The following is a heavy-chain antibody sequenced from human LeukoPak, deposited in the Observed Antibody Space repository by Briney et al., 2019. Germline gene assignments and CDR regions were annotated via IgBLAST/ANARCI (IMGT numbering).Heavy chain of an antibody. J-gene: IGHJ3*02. CDR3: ARVPAVAGTRRFGAFDI. V-gene: IGHV3-30-3*01. CDR2: ISYDGSNK. Sequence: GGSLRLSCAASGFTFSSYAMHWVRQAPGKGLEWVAVISYDGSNKYYADSVKGRFTISRDNAKNSLYLQMNSLRAEDTAVYYCARVPAVAGTRRFGAFDIWGQGTMVTVSS. CDR1: GFTFSSYA. D-gene: IGHD6-19*01.